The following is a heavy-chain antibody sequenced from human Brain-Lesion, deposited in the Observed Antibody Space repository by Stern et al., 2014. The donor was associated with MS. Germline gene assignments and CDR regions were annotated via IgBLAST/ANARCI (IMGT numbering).Heavy chain of an antibody. V-gene: IGHV3-21*01. CDR2: ISVGPDYI. Sequence: EVHLVESGGGLVKPGGSLRLSCEASGFTFNSYSMNWVRQAPGQGLEWVSDISVGPDYIYYADSGKGRFTISRDNAKNSLFLQMNTLRAEDTGVYYCARVDCSGTNCFYYYYGMDVWGQGTTVTVSS. D-gene: IGHD2-2*01. CDR3: ARVDCSGTNCFYYYYGMDV. J-gene: IGHJ6*02. CDR1: GFTFNSYS.